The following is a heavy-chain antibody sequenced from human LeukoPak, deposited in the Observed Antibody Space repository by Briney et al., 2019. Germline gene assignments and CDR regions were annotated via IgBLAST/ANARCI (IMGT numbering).Heavy chain of an antibody. Sequence: SETLSLTCTVSGGSISSYYWSWIRQPPGKGLEWIGYIYYSGSTNYHPSLKSRVTISVDTSKNQFSLKLSSVTAADTAVYYCARDSLTIDAFDIWGQGTMVTVSS. CDR3: ARDSLTIDAFDI. D-gene: IGHD3-3*01. J-gene: IGHJ3*02. V-gene: IGHV4-59*01. CDR1: GGSISSYY. CDR2: IYYSGST.